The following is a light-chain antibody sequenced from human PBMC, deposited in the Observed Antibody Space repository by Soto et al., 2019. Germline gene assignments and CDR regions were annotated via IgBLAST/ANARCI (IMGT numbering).Light chain of an antibody. CDR2: EVS. CDR1: SSDIGGYNY. Sequence: QSALTQPPSASGSPGQSVTISCTGTSSDIGGYNYVSWYQHHPGKAPKLMIYEVSKRPSGVPDRFSGSKSDNTASLTVSGLQDEDEAEYYCSSYTGTKTFWVFGGGTKLTVL. J-gene: IGLJ3*02. V-gene: IGLV2-8*01. CDR3: SSYTGTKTFWV.